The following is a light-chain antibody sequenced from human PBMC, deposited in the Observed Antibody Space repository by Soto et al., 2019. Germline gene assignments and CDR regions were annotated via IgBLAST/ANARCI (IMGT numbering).Light chain of an antibody. CDR2: QTS. V-gene: IGKV3-11*01. CDR1: QYINTR. J-gene: IGKJ1*01. Sequence: EIVLTQSPATLASFPGDSVTVSCRASQYINTRLAWYQHRPGQAPRLLIYQTSIRAAGIPARFSGSGSTTDFTLTISSLEPEDFAVYYCHQRGNGPTWTFGQGTKVDI. CDR3: HQRGNGPTWT.